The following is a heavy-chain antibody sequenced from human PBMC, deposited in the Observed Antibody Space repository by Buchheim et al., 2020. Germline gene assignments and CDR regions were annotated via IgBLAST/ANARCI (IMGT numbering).Heavy chain of an antibody. CDR2: IKQDGSEK. Sequence: EVQLVESGGGLVQPGGSLRLSCAASGFTFSSYWMSWVRQAPGKGLEWVANIKQDGSEKYYVDSVKGRFTISRDNAKNTLYLQMNSLRAEDTAVYYCARTYSSSWLTLYYFDYWGQGTL. J-gene: IGHJ4*02. CDR3: ARTYSSSWLTLYYFDY. CDR1: GFTFSSYW. D-gene: IGHD6-13*01. V-gene: IGHV3-7*01.